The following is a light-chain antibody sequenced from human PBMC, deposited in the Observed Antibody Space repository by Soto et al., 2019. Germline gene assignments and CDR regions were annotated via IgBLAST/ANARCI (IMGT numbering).Light chain of an antibody. Sequence: DIQMTQSPSALSASVGDRVTITCQASQDIKYYLNWYQHKPGKAPKLLIYDASNLETGVPSRFSGSGSGTDFTFTITSLQPEDIATYYCQQYGNLPPTFGPGTKVDIK. J-gene: IGKJ3*01. CDR2: DAS. CDR3: QQYGNLPPT. V-gene: IGKV1-33*01. CDR1: QDIKYY.